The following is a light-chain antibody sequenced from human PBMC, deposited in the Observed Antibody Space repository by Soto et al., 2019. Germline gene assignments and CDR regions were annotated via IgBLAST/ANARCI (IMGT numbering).Light chain of an antibody. V-gene: IGLV2-14*01. CDR3: ISYTVSRSYV. CDR1: SSDIGAYDH. CDR2: SVS. Sequence: QSVLTQPASVSVSPGQSITISCSGTSSDIGAYDHVAWFQQFPGKTPKLMIYSVSNRPSGVSYRFSGSKSGNTASLTISGLQAEDEADYYCISYTVSRSYVFGTGTKVTV. J-gene: IGLJ1*01.